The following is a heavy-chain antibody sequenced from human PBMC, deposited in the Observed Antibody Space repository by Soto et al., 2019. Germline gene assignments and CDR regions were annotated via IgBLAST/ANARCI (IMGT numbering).Heavy chain of an antibody. V-gene: IGHV4-34*01. CDR1: GGSFSGYY. Sequence: SSETLSLTCAVYGGSFSGYYWSWIRQPPGKGLEWIGEINHSGSTNYNPSLKSRVTISVDTSKNQFSLKLSSVTAADTAVYYCARHDYWGQGTLVTVSS. CDR2: INHSGST. CDR3: ARHDY. J-gene: IGHJ4*02.